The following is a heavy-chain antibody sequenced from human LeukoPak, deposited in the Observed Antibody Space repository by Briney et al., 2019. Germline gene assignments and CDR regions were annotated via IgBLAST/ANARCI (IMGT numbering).Heavy chain of an antibody. CDR1: GGSFSGYY. V-gene: IGHV4-34*01. CDR3: AGGSGSSGYYY. J-gene: IGHJ4*02. Sequence: SETLSLTCAVYGGSFSGYYWSWIRQPPGKGLEWIGEINHSGSTNYNPSLKSRVTISVDTSKNQFSLKLSSVTAADTAVYYCAGGSGSSGYYYWGQGTLVTVSS. CDR2: INHSGST. D-gene: IGHD3-22*01.